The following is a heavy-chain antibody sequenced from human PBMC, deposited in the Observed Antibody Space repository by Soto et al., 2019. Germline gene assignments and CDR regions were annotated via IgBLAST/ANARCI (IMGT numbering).Heavy chain of an antibody. V-gene: IGHV1-69*13. CDR1: GGTFSSYA. CDR3: ARDPSRDYYDSSGYYF. Sequence: ASVKVSCKASGGTFSSYAISWVRQAPGQGLEWMGGIIPIFGTANYAQKFQGRVTITADESTSTAYMELSSMRSEDTAVYYCARDPSRDYYDSSGYYFWGQGTLVTVSS. J-gene: IGHJ4*02. D-gene: IGHD3-22*01. CDR2: IIPIFGTA.